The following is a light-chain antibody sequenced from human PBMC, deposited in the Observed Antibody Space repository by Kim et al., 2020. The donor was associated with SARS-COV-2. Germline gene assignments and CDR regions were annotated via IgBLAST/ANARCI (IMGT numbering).Light chain of an antibody. CDR1: QIINGY. CDR2: KTS. CDR3: QQYHSFPLT. Sequence: DIQLMQSPSTLSAYVGDRVTITCRASQIINGYLAWYQQKPGKAPKFFIYKTSILEGGVPSRFSGSGCGTEYTLTISSLQPDDLATYYCQQYHSFPLTFGGGTKVDIK. V-gene: IGKV1-5*03. J-gene: IGKJ4*01.